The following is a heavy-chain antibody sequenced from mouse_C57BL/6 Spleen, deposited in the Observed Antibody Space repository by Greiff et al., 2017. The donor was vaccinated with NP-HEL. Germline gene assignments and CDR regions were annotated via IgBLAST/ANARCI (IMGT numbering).Heavy chain of an antibody. CDR3: TRNYGSFDY. D-gene: IGHD1-1*01. V-gene: IGHV1-15*01. CDR1: GYTFTDYE. J-gene: IGHJ2*01. Sequence: QVQLKQSGAELVRPGASVTLSCKASGYTFTDYEMHWVKQTPVHGLEWIGAIDPETGGTAYNQKFKGKAILTADKSSSTAYMELRSLTSEDSAVYYCTRNYGSFDYWGQGTTLTVSS. CDR2: IDPETGGT.